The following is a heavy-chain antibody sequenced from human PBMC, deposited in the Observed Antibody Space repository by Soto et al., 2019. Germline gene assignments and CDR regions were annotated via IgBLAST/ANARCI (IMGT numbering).Heavy chain of an antibody. Sequence: QVQLVQSGAEVKKPGASVKVSCKASGYTFTGYYMHWVRQAPGQGLEWMGWINPNSGGTNYAQKFQGWVTMTRDTSISTAYMELSRLRSDDMAVYYCAREAGGGSYYYDSSQARTFDYWGQGTLVTVSS. J-gene: IGHJ4*02. V-gene: IGHV1-2*04. CDR2: INPNSGGT. CDR3: AREAGGGSYYYDSSQARTFDY. D-gene: IGHD3-22*01. CDR1: GYTFTGYY.